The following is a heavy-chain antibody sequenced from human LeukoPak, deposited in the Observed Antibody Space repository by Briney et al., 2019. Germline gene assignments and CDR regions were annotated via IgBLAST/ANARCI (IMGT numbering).Heavy chain of an antibody. CDR3: ARDPDIVVVPAAIPLTFDP. D-gene: IGHD2-2*01. CDR1: GFTFSSYS. V-gene: IGHV3-21*01. Sequence: GGSLRLSCAASGFTFSSYSMNWVRQAPGKGLEWVSSISSSSSYIYYADSVKGRFTISRDNAKNSLYLQMNSLRAEDTAVYYCARDPDIVVVPAAIPLTFDPWGQGTLVTVSS. J-gene: IGHJ5*02. CDR2: ISSSSSYI.